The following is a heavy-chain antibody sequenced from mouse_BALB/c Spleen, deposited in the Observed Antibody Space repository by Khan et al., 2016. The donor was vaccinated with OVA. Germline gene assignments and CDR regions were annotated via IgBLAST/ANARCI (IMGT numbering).Heavy chain of an antibody. CDR3: ASHLTGSFAY. CDR2: ISSGADYT. Sequence: EVELVESGGDLVKPGGSLKLSCAASGFTFSSYSMSWVRQTPDKRLEWVATISSGADYTYYTDSVKGRFTISRDNAKNTLYLQMSSLNAEDTAMYYCASHLTGSFAYWGQGTLVTVSA. CDR1: GFTFSSYS. V-gene: IGHV5-6*01. D-gene: IGHD4-1*01. J-gene: IGHJ3*01.